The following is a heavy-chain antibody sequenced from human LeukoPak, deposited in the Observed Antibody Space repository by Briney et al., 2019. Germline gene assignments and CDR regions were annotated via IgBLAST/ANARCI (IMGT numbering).Heavy chain of an antibody. CDR1: GFTFSSYG. D-gene: IGHD2-2*01. Sequence: GRSLRLSCAASGFTFSSYGMHWVRQAPGKGLEWVAVIWYDGSNKYYADSVKGRFTISRDNSKNTLYRQMNSLRAEDTAVYYSARSSVVVPAAVSYYYYYYGMDVWGQGTTVTVSS. CDR3: ARSSVVVPAAVSYYYYYYGMDV. CDR2: IWYDGSNK. V-gene: IGHV3-33*01. J-gene: IGHJ6*02.